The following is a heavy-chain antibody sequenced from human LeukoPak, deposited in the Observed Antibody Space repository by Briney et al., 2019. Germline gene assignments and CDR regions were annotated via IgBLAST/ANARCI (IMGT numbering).Heavy chain of an antibody. CDR2: ISAYNGNT. CDR3: ARDTCSSTSCFQRSNWFDP. Sequence: ASVKVSCKASGYTFTSYGIGWVRQAPGQGLEWMGWISAYNGNTNYAQKLQGRVTMTTDTSTSTAYMELRSLRSDDTAVYYCARDTCSSTSCFQRSNWFDPWGQGTLVTVSS. J-gene: IGHJ5*02. V-gene: IGHV1-18*04. CDR1: GYTFTSYG. D-gene: IGHD2-2*01.